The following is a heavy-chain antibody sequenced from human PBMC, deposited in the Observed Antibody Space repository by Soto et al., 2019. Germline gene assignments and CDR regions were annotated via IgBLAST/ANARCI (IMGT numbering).Heavy chain of an antibody. D-gene: IGHD3-3*01. Sequence: QVQLVQSGAAVKKPGSSVKVSCKASGGTFSSYAISWVRQAPGQGLEWMGGIIPIFGTANYAQKFQGRVTITADESTSTAYMELSSLRSEDTAVYYCARAFGGGYDCWSGPGGYWGQGTLVTVSS. V-gene: IGHV1-69*12. J-gene: IGHJ4*02. CDR1: GGTFSSYA. CDR2: IIPIFGTA. CDR3: ARAFGGGYDCWSGPGGY.